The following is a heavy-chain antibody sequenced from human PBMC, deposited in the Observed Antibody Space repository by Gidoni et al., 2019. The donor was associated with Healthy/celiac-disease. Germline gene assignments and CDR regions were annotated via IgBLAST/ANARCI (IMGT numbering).Heavy chain of an antibody. V-gene: IGHV1-8*01. Sequence: QVQLVQSGAEVKKPGASVKVSCKASGYTFTSYDINWVRQATGQGLEWMGWMNPNSGNTGYAQKFQGRVTMTRNTSISTAYMELSSLRSEDTAVYYCARGRQAIAVAGNFFDPWGQGTLVTVSS. J-gene: IGHJ5*02. D-gene: IGHD6-19*01. CDR1: GYTFTSYD. CDR3: ARGRQAIAVAGNFFDP. CDR2: MNPNSGNT.